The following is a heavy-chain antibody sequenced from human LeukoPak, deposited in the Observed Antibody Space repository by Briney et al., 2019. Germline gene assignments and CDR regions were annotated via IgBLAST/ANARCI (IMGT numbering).Heavy chain of an antibody. CDR2: IIPIFGTA. J-gene: IGHJ4*02. V-gene: IGHV1-69*13. Sequence: GASVKVSCKASGYTFTSYDINWVRQAPGQGLEWMGGIIPIFGTANYAQKFQGRVTITADESTSTAYMELSSLRSEDTAVYYCARVAAVPDTVVTPGPFDYWGQGTLVTVSS. CDR3: ARVAAVPDTVVTPGPFDY. D-gene: IGHD4-23*01. CDR1: GYTFTSYD.